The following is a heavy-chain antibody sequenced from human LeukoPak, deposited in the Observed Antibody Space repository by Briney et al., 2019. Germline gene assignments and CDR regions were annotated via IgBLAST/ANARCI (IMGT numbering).Heavy chain of an antibody. D-gene: IGHD6-13*01. J-gene: IGHJ4*02. CDR3: ASGRQLGY. Sequence: GGSLSLSCAASGFTSSNYWMSWVRQAPGKGLEWVANIKEDGSEKYYVDSVKGRFTISRDNARNSLYLQMNSLRAEDTAVYYCASGRQLGYWGQGTLVTVSS. V-gene: IGHV3-7*01. CDR1: GFTSSNYW. CDR2: IKEDGSEK.